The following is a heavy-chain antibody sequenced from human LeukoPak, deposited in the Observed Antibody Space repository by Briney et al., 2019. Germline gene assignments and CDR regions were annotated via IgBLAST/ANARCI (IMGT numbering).Heavy chain of an antibody. D-gene: IGHD2-15*01. CDR2: IYPGDSDT. J-gene: IGHJ4*02. Sequence: GESLKISCKGSGYSFTNYWIGWVRQMPGKGLEWMGIIYPGDSDTRYSPSFQGQVTISADKSISTAYLQWSSLKASDTAMYYCARQFHGLGYCSGGSCYPFDYWGQGTLVTVSS. CDR1: GYSFTNYW. V-gene: IGHV5-51*01. CDR3: ARQFHGLGYCSGGSCYPFDY.